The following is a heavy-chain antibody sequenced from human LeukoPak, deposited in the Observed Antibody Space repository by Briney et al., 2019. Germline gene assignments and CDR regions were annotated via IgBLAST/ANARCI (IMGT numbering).Heavy chain of an antibody. CDR2: IKHDGREK. CDR1: GFTFSSYE. V-gene: IGHV3-7*05. D-gene: IGHD2-15*01. Sequence: GGSLRLSCAASGFTFSSYEMSWVRQAPGKGLEWVANIKHDGREKYYVDSVKGRFTISRDNAKNSLYLQMNSLRVEDTALYYCARDGMGGIKAFDIWGQGTMVTVSS. CDR3: ARDGMGGIKAFDI. J-gene: IGHJ3*02.